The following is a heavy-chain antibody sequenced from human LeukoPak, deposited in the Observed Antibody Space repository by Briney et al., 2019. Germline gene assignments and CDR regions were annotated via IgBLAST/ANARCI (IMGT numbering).Heavy chain of an antibody. D-gene: IGHD3-3*01. J-gene: IGHJ5*02. V-gene: IGHV4-30-4*08. CDR3: ARVGGSITIFGVDYNWFDP. Sequence: PSQTLSLTCTVSGGSISSGDYYWSWIRQPPGKGLEWIGYIYYSGSTYYNPSLKRRVTISVDTSNNQFSLKLSSVTAADTAVYYCARVGGSITIFGVDYNWFDPWGQGTLVTVSS. CDR2: IYYSGST. CDR1: GGSISSGDYY.